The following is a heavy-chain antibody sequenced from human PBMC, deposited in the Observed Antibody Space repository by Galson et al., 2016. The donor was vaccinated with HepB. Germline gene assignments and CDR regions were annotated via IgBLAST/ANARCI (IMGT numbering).Heavy chain of an antibody. V-gene: IGHV3-23*01. J-gene: IGHJ4*02. D-gene: IGHD3-10*01. CDR3: ARGGSWAGY. Sequence: SLRLSCAASGFTFSSYAMTWVRQAPGKGLEWVSTISGSADSTFYADSVKGRFTISRDNSKNSLYLQMNSLRAEDTAVYYCARGGSWAGYWGQGTLVTVSS. CDR2: ISGSADST. CDR1: GFTFSSYA.